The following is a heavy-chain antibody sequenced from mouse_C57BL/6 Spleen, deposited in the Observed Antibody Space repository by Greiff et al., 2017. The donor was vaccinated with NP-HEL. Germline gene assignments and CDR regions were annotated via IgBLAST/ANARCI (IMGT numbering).Heavy chain of an antibody. Sequence: EVQVVESGGGLVKPGGSLKLSCAASGFTFSDYGMHWVRQAPEKGLEWVAYISSGSSTIYYADTVKGRFTISRDNAKNTLFLQMTSLRSEDTAMYYCARPAYYGSPWFAYWGQGTLVTVSA. CDR2: ISSGSSTI. D-gene: IGHD2-9*01. CDR1: GFTFSDYG. J-gene: IGHJ3*01. V-gene: IGHV5-17*01. CDR3: ARPAYYGSPWFAY.